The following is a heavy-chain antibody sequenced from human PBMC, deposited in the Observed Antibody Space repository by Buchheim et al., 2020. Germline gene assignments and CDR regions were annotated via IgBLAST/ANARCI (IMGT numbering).Heavy chain of an antibody. Sequence: QVQLVQSGAEVKKPGSSVKVSCKASGDTFSNYAISWVRQAPGQGPEWMGGIIPLFGTANYARKFQGRVSITADERTRTAYMELRSLRSEDTAVYYCARVFGSSGSGEVGYFYYWGQGTL. CDR2: IIPLFGTA. V-gene: IGHV1-69*01. D-gene: IGHD3-22*01. CDR3: ARVFGSSGSGEVGYFYY. J-gene: IGHJ4*02. CDR1: GDTFSNYA.